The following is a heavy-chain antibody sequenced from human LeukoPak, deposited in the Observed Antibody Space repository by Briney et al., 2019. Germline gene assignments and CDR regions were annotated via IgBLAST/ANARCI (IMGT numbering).Heavy chain of an antibody. CDR3: ARARGSTVTTSREYYFDY. J-gene: IGHJ4*02. CDR2: ISAYNGNT. V-gene: IGHV1-18*04. CDR1: GYTFTSYG. Sequence: ASVKVSCKASGYTFTSYGISWVRQAPGQGLEWMGWISAYNGNTNYAQKLQGRVTMTTDTSTSTAYMELRSLRSDDTAVYYCARARGSTVTTSREYYFDYWGQGTLVTVSS. D-gene: IGHD4-17*01.